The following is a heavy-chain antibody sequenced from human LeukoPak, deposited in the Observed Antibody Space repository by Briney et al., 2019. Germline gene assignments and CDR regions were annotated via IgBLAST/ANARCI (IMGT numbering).Heavy chain of an antibody. Sequence: GGSLRLSCAASGFTFSSYSMNWVRQAPGKGLEWVAVISYDGSNKYYADSVKGRFTISRDNSKNTLYLQMNSLRAEDTAVYYCAKGGLYWGQGTLDTVSS. CDR2: ISYDGSNK. J-gene: IGHJ4*02. CDR3: AKGGLY. V-gene: IGHV3-30*18. CDR1: GFTFSSYS.